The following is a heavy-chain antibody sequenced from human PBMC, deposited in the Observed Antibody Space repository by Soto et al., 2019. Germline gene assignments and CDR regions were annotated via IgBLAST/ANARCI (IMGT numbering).Heavy chain of an antibody. D-gene: IGHD3-16*02. J-gene: IGHJ4*02. V-gene: IGHV4-30-2*01. CDR2: IYHTGGA. CDR1: GGSLSSGGYS. Sequence: PSETLSLTCDVSGGSLSSGGYSWNWIRQPAGKGLELIAYIYHTGGAYYNPSLKSRVTISVDNPKTQFSLELDSVTAADTATYYCARGSYTGPFDYWGQAILVTVSS. CDR3: ARGSYTGPFDY.